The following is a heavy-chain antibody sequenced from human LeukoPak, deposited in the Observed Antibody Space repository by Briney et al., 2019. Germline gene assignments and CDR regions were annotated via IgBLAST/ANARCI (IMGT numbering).Heavy chain of an antibody. Sequence: QPGGSLRLSCAASGFTFSNYAMHWVRQAPDKGLEWVAVISYDGRNKYYADSVKGRFTISRDNSKNTLYVQMNTLRTDDTAVYYCARDSYGADYWGQGTLVTVSS. J-gene: IGHJ4*02. D-gene: IGHD4-17*01. V-gene: IGHV3-30*04. CDR1: GFTFSNYA. CDR2: ISYDGRNK. CDR3: ARDSYGADY.